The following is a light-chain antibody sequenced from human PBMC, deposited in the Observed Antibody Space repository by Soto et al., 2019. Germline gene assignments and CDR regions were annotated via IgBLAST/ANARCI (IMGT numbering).Light chain of an antibody. Sequence: DIQMTQSPSPLSGSVGDRVTITCRATQDINKNLISYQQQTRKEAKILIYDASALETGVPSRFSGSGSATAFTLPISSLQHADFAVSYCQQYGSSPPWTFGQGTKVDIK. CDR3: QQYGSSPPWT. CDR2: DAS. CDR1: QDINKN. V-gene: IGKV1-33*01. J-gene: IGKJ1*01.